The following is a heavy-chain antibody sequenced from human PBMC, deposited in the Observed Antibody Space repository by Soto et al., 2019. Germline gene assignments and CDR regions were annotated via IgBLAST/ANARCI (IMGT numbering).Heavy chain of an antibody. CDR3: ARAAEAYSNYRAFDI. CDR2: ISAYNGNT. D-gene: IGHD4-4*01. CDR1: GYTFTSYG. Sequence: ASVKVSCKASGYTFTSYGISWVRQAPGQGLEWMGWISAYNGNTNYAQKLQGRVTMTTDTSTSTAYMELRSLRSDDTAVYYCARAAEAYSNYRAFDIWGQGTMVTVSS. V-gene: IGHV1-18*01. J-gene: IGHJ3*02.